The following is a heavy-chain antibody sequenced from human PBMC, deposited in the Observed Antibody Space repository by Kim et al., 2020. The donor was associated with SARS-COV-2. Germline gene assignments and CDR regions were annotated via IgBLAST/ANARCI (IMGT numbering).Heavy chain of an antibody. CDR2: IFLSGER. V-gene: IGHV2-26*01. CDR1: GFSLSNARVA. D-gene: IGHD3-16*01. CDR3: ARMSIMRFDL. J-gene: IGHJ5*02. Sequence: SGPTLVKPTETLTLTCSVSGFSLSNARVAVSWIRQPPGKALEWLAHIFLSGERSYSSSLKSRLTISTDTSKSQVVLTMTNMDPADTATYYCARMSIMRFDLWGQGIQVTVSS.